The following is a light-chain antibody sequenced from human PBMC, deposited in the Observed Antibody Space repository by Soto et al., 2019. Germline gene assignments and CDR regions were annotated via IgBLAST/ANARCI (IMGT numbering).Light chain of an antibody. CDR2: DAS. CDR3: QQYNNWPHT. J-gene: IGKJ1*01. V-gene: IGKV3-11*01. Sequence: EIGLTQSLATLSLSPGERATLSCRASQSVSSYLAWYQQKPGQAPRLLIYDASNRATGIPARFSGSGSGTDFTLTISSLEPEDFAVYYCQQYNNWPHTFGQGTKVDIK. CDR1: QSVSSY.